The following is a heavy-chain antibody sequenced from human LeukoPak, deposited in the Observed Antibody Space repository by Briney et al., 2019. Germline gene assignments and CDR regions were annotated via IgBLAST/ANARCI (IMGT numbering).Heavy chain of an antibody. D-gene: IGHD3-10*01. Sequence: SETLSLTCIVSGGSISTNPYYWGWIRLPPGKGLEWIGEIHHRGTTYHNPSLRSRVTISVDTSNNQFSLRLTSVTAADTAIYYCARVTYNGYQHFDYWGQGNLVTVS. CDR1: GGSISTNPYY. V-gene: IGHV4-39*07. CDR2: IHHRGTT. CDR3: ARVTYNGYQHFDY. J-gene: IGHJ4*02.